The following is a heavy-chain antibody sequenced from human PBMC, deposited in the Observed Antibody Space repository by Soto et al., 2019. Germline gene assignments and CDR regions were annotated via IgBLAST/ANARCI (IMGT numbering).Heavy chain of an antibody. V-gene: IGHV3-21*01. Sequence: EVQLVESGGGLVKPGGSLRLSCAASGFTFSSYSMNWVRQAPGKGLEWVSSISSSSSYIYYADSVKGRFTISRDNAKNSLYLQMNSLRAEDTAVYYCARDRLQLTTVTTIGWFDPWGQGTLVTVSS. CDR3: ARDRLQLTTVTTIGWFDP. CDR2: ISSSSSYI. D-gene: IGHD4-17*01. J-gene: IGHJ5*02. CDR1: GFTFSSYS.